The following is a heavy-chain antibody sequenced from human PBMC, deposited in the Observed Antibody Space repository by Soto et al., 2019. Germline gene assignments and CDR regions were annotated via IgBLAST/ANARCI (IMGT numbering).Heavy chain of an antibody. CDR2: ISSSGSTI. D-gene: IGHD3-10*01. J-gene: IGHJ4*02. V-gene: IGHV3-48*03. CDR3: ARDRVLDSSSDYYGSGSYFDY. CDR1: GFTFSSYE. Sequence: GRSLRLSCASSGFTFSSYEMNWVRQAPGKGMEWVSYISSSGSTIYYADSVKGRFTISRDNAKNSLYLQMNSLRAEDTAVYYCARDRVLDSSSDYYGSGSYFDYWGQGTLVTVSS.